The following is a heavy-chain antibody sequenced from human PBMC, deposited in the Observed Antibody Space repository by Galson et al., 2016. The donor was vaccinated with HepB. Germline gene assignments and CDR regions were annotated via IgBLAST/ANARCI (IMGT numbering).Heavy chain of an antibody. CDR3: ARRGINWGFFDY. Sequence: SLRLSCAASGFTFNNHAMNWVRQAPGKGLEWVSTISPSGDNTYSADSVKGRFTISRDISKNTLYLQMNSLRADDTALYYCARRGINWGFFDYWGQGTLVTVSS. V-gene: IGHV3-23*01. D-gene: IGHD7-27*01. CDR2: ISPSGDNT. CDR1: GFTFNNHA. J-gene: IGHJ4*02.